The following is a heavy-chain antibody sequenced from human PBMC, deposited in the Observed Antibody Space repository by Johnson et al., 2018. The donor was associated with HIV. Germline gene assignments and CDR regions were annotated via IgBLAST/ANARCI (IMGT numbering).Heavy chain of an antibody. CDR2: IYSGGST. CDR3: ARDTGIAARSGAFDI. V-gene: IGHV3-NL1*01. Sequence: QVQLVESGGGVVQPGGSLRLSCAATGFTFSSYGMHWVRQAPGKGLEWVSVIYSGGSTYYADSVKGRFTISRDNSKNTMYLQMHSLRAEGTAVYYCARDTGIAARSGAFDIWGQGTMVTVSS. CDR1: GFTFSSYG. J-gene: IGHJ3*02. D-gene: IGHD6-6*01.